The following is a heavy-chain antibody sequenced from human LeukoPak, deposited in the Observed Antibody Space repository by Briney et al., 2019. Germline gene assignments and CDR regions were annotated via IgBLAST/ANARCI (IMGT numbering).Heavy chain of an antibody. CDR1: VYTLTELS. D-gene: IGHD3-22*01. Sequence: GASVKVSFKFSVYTLTELSMHWVRQAPGKGLEWMGGFDPEDGETIYAQKFQCRVTMTEDTSTDTAYMELGSLRSEDTAVYYCATGSQYYYDSSGYYNAFDIWGQGTMVTVSS. CDR2: FDPEDGET. J-gene: IGHJ3*02. V-gene: IGHV1-24*01. CDR3: ATGSQYYYDSSGYYNAFDI.